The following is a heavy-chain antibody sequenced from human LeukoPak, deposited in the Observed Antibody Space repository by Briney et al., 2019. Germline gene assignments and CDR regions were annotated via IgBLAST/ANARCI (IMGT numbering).Heavy chain of an antibody. V-gene: IGHV3-66*01. CDR2: IYSGGST. D-gene: IGHD6-6*01. CDR3: ARERGGDSSSLEYYGMDV. J-gene: IGHJ6*02. CDR1: GFTFSTYW. Sequence: GGSLRLSCAASGFTFSTYWMAWVRQAPGKGLEWVSVIYSGGSTYYADSVKGRFTISRDNSKNTLYLQMNSLRAEDTAVYYCARERGGDSSSLEYYGMDVWGQGTTVTVSS.